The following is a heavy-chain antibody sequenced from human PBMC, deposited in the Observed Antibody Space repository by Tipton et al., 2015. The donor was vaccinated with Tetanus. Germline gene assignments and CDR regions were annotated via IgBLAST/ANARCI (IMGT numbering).Heavy chain of an antibody. Sequence: QLVQSGVEVKKPGESLRISCQASGYSFSSYYIAWVRQMPGRGLEWMGFIHPGESTTTYSPSFQGRVTISADTSINTPYLHWASLTDSDTATYYCAGRRSNTNLFFWFGPWGQGTPVTVSS. V-gene: IGHV5-51*01. J-gene: IGHJ5*02. CDR3: AGRRSNTNLFFWFGP. D-gene: IGHD3-3*01. CDR1: GYSFSSYY. CDR2: IHPGESTT.